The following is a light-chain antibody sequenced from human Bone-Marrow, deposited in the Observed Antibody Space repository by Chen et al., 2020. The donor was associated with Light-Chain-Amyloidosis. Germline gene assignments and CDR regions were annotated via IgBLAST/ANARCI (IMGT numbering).Light chain of an antibody. Sequence: DIVMTQSPDSLAESLGERDNINCKSSQSVLYSSNNKNYLAWYQQKPGQPPKLLIYWASTRESGVPDRFSGSGSGTDFTLTISSLQAEDVAVYYCQQYYSTPPTFGQGTKVEIK. CDR3: QQYYSTPPT. V-gene: IGKV4-1*01. CDR2: WAS. CDR1: QSVLYSSNNKNY. J-gene: IGKJ1*01.